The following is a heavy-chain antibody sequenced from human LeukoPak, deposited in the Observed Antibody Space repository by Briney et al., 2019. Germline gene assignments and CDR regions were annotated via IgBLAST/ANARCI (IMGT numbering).Heavy chain of an antibody. V-gene: IGHV4-61*02. Sequence: PSQTLSLTCTVSGASISSGSYYWSWIRQPAGKGLEWIGRIYTSGSTNYNPSLKSRVTISLDTSTNQFSLKLSSVTAADTAVYYCARGYYYDSTGAFDYWGQGTLVTVSS. J-gene: IGHJ4*02. CDR2: IYTSGST. D-gene: IGHD3-22*01. CDR3: ARGYYYDSTGAFDY. CDR1: GASISSGSYY.